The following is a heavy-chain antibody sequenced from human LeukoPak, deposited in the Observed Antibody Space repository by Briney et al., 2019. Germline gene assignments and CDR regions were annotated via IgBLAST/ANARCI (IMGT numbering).Heavy chain of an antibody. CDR1: GFTFSSYA. J-gene: IGHJ4*02. Sequence: TGGSLRLSCAASGFTFSSYAMSWVRQAPGKGLEWVSAVSSSGGSTNYADYVKGQFTISRDNSKNTVYLHMNNLRAEGTAVYYCAKEGRKTGNTYGYEYDCWGQGTLVTVSS. CDR3: AKEGRKTGNTYGYEYDC. CDR2: VSSSGGST. D-gene: IGHD5-18*01. V-gene: IGHV3-23*01.